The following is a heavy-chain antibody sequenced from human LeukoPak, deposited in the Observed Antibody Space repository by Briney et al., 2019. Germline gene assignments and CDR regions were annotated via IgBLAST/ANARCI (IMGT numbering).Heavy chain of an antibody. D-gene: IGHD3-22*01. V-gene: IGHV4-31*11. Sequence: RASETLSLTCAVYGGSFSGYYWSWIRQHPGKGLEWIGYIYYSGSTYYNPSLKSRVTISVDTSKNQFSLKLSSVTAADTAVYYCARDSSGYYYLDYWGQGTLVTVSS. CDR2: IYYSGST. CDR1: GGSFSGYY. CDR3: ARDSSGYYYLDY. J-gene: IGHJ4*02.